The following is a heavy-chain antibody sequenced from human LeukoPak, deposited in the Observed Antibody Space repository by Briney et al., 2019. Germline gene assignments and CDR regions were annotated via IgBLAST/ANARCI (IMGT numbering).Heavy chain of an antibody. Sequence: GGSLRLSCTASGFIFGDYAMSWIRQAPGKGLEWVSYISSSGTTIYYTDSVKGRFTISRDNAKNSLSLQIISLRAEDTAIYYCARHGGDYEDYFDYWGQGTLVTVSS. J-gene: IGHJ4*02. CDR3: ARHGGDYEDYFDY. D-gene: IGHD3-22*01. CDR1: GFIFGDYA. V-gene: IGHV3-11*01. CDR2: ISSSGTTI.